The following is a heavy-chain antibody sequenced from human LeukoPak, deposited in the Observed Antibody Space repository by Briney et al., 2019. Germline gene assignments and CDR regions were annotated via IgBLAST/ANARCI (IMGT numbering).Heavy chain of an antibody. CDR2: IIPILGIA. V-gene: IGHV1-69*04. D-gene: IGHD3-9*01. Sequence: SVKVSCKASGYTFTSYGISWVRQAPGQGLEWMGRIIPILGIANYAQKFQGRVTITADKSTSTAYMELSSLRSEDTAVYYCASTGKYYDILTGYWVIWGQGTTVTVSS. CDR3: ASTGKYYDILTGYWVI. J-gene: IGHJ6*02. CDR1: GYTFTSYG.